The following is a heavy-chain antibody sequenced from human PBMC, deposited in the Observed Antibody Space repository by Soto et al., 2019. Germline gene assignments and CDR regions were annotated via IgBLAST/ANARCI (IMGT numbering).Heavy chain of an antibody. CDR1: GYSFTSYW. V-gene: IGHV5-51*01. Sequence: GESLKISCKGSGYSFTSYWIGWVRQMPGKGLEWMGIIYPGDSDTRYSPSFQGQVTISADKSISTAYLQWSSLKASDTAMYYCARQKYSSSWDNYYYYYYMDVWGKGTTVTVSS. J-gene: IGHJ6*03. CDR2: IYPGDSDT. CDR3: ARQKYSSSWDNYYYYYYMDV. D-gene: IGHD6-13*01.